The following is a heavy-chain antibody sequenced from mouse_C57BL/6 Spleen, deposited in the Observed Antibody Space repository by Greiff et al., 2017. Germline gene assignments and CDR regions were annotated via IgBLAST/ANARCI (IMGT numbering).Heavy chain of an antibody. J-gene: IGHJ3*01. CDR1: GFTFSDYY. V-gene: IGHV5-12*01. CDR2: ISNGGGST. Sequence: EVKLMESGGGLVQPGGSLKLSCAASGFTFSDYYMYWVRQTLEKRLEWVAYISNGGGSTYYPDTVKGRFTISRDNAKNTLYLQMSRLKSEDTAMYYCARRYAYWGQGTLVTVSA. CDR3: ARRYAY.